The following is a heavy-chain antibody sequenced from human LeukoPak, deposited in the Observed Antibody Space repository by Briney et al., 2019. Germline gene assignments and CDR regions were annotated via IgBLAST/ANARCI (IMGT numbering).Heavy chain of an antibody. V-gene: IGHV4-34*01. CDR3: ARDGYSGNDGL. CDR2: INHSGST. Sequence: SETLSLTCAVYGGSFSGYCWSWIRQPPGKGLEWIGEINHSGSTNYNPSLKSRVTISVDTSKNQFSLKLSSVTAADTAVYYCARDGYSGNDGLWGQGSLVTVSS. D-gene: IGHD5-12*01. CDR1: GGSFSGYC. J-gene: IGHJ4*02.